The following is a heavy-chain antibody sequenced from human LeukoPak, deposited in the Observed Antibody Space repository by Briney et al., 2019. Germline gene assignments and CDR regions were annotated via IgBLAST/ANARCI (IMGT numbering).Heavy chain of an antibody. CDR2: IRGSGSGMGSGN. J-gene: IGHJ4*02. V-gene: IGHV3-21*05. CDR3: ASDHNWGFDY. D-gene: IGHD1-1*01. CDR1: GVAFSDYS. Sequence: GGSLRLTCTASGVAFSDYSRNWVRQAPGKGLEWVANIRGSGSGMGSGNYYAGSVKRRLTISRDMQMTSLSAEDTALYYCASDHNWGFDYCRQGALVTASS.